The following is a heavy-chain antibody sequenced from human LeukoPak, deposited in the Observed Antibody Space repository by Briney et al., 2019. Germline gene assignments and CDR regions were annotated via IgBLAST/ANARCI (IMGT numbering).Heavy chain of an antibody. D-gene: IGHD2-2*01. V-gene: IGHV4-61*01. CDR3: ARRGYCSSTSCLGLIDY. J-gene: IGHJ4*02. CDR2: IYYSGST. Sequence: SETLSLTCTVSGGSVSSGSYYWSWIRQPPGKGLEWIGYIYYSGSTNYNPSLKSRVTISVDTSKNQFSLKLSSVTAADTAVYYCARRGYCSSTSCLGLIDYWSQGTLVTVSS. CDR1: GGSVSSGSYY.